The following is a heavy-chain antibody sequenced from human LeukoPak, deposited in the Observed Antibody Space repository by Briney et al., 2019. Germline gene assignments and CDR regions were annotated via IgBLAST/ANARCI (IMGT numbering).Heavy chain of an antibody. V-gene: IGHV4-59*01. J-gene: IGHJ4*02. CDR2: VYYSGST. CDR1: GGSISSYY. CDR3: AGRSSIAARYFDY. Sequence: PSETLPLTCTVSGGSISSYYWSWIRQPPGKGLEWIGYVYYSGSTNYNPSLKSRVTISVDTSKNQFSLKLSSVTAAHTAVYYCAGRSSIAARYFDYWGQGTLVTVSS. D-gene: IGHD6-6*01.